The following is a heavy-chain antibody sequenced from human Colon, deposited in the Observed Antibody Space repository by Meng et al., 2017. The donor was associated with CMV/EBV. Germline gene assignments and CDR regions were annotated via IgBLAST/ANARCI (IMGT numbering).Heavy chain of an antibody. CDR2: ISGTGDTS. V-gene: IGHV3-23*01. CDR1: GFTFKTYA. J-gene: IGHJ3*01. Sequence: SCTVSGFTFKTYAMSWVRQAPGKGLEWVSTISGTGDTSHHADSVKGRFIISRDNSQNTLYLQMNSLRAEDTALYYCARKFGRMTVFGVAKGKDPLDFWGRGTMVTVSS. D-gene: IGHD3-3*01. CDR3: ARKFGRMTVFGVAKGKDPLDF.